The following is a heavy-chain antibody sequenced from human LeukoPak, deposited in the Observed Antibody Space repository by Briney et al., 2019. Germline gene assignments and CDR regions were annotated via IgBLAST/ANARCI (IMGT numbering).Heavy chain of an antibody. CDR1: GVTFINAW. J-gene: IGHJ2*01. Sequence: PAGSLTLSCAGSGVTFINAWMSWVRQSPGKGLEWVGRIKSKTDGGTTDYAAPVQGRFTISRDDSENTLHLQMNGLKTEDTAVYFCATDGWALPHGYFDLWGGGTVVTVSS. CDR2: IKSKTDGGTT. CDR3: ATDGWALPHGYFDL. D-gene: IGHD1-26*01. V-gene: IGHV3-15*01.